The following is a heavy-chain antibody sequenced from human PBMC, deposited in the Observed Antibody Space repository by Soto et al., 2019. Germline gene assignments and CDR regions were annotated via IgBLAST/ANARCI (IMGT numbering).Heavy chain of an antibody. CDR3: ARRFGGEYSSGCAGCWFDP. CDR1: GGSISSSSYY. Sequence: QLQLQESGPGLVKPSETLSLTCTVSGGSISSSSYYWGWIRQPPGKGLEWIGSIYYSGSTYYNPSLKSRVTISVDRSKNQFSLKLSSVTAADTAVYYCARRFGGEYSSGCAGCWFDPWGQGTLVTVSS. CDR2: IYYSGST. D-gene: IGHD6-19*01. V-gene: IGHV4-39*01. J-gene: IGHJ5*02.